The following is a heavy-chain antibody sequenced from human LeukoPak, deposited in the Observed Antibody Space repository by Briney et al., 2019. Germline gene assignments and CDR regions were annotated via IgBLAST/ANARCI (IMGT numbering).Heavy chain of an antibody. CDR3: ARDPQLYPGYCSSTSCSGAFDI. Sequence: ASVKVSCKASGGAFSSYAISWVRQAPGQGLEWMGGIIPIFGTANYAQKFQGRVTITADKSTSTAYMELSSLRSEDTAVYYCARDPQLYPGYCSSTSCSGAFDIWGQGTMVTVSS. J-gene: IGHJ3*02. CDR2: IIPIFGTA. V-gene: IGHV1-69*06. D-gene: IGHD2-2*01. CDR1: GGAFSSYA.